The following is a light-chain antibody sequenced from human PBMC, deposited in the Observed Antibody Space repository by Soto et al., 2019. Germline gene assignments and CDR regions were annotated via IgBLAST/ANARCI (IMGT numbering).Light chain of an antibody. CDR3: QQYNNWPPRYT. Sequence: EIVMTQSPATLSVSPGERATLSCRASQSISSNLAWYRQKPGQAPRLLIYGASTRATGIPARFSGCGSGTEFTLTISSLQSEDFAVYYCQQYNNWPPRYTFGQGTKLEI. J-gene: IGKJ2*01. CDR2: GAS. CDR1: QSISSN. V-gene: IGKV3-15*01.